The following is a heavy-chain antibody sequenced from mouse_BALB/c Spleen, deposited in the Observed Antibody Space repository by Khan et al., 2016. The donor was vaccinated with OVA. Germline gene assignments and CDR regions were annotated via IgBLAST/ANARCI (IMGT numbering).Heavy chain of an antibody. Sequence: EVQLQESGPGLVKPSQSLSLTCTVTGYSITSDYAWNWIRQFPGNKLEWMGYISSTGSTSNNPSLKSRISIHRDTSKNQFFLHLNSVTTEDTATYYCARSLYYSDSYAMDYWGQGTSGTVSS. V-gene: IGHV3-2*02. J-gene: IGHJ4*01. D-gene: IGHD2-13*01. CDR1: GYSITSDYA. CDR2: ISSTGST. CDR3: ARSLYYSDSYAMDY.